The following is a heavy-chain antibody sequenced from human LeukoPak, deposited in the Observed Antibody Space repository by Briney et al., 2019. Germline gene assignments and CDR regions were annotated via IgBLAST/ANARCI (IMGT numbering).Heavy chain of an antibody. CDR1: GGSISSGSYY. CDR2: FYTTGST. D-gene: IGHD6-13*01. Sequence: SQTLSLTCSVSGGSISSGSYYWSWIRQPAGKGLEYIGRFYTTGSTNYNPTLQSRVIISADTSKNQFSLRLSSVTAADTAVYYCVRLDSSWFDPWGQGILVTVSS. CDR3: VRLDSSWFDP. V-gene: IGHV4-61*02. J-gene: IGHJ5*02.